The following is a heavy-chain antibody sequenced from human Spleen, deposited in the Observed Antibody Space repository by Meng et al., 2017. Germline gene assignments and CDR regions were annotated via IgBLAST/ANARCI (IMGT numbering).Heavy chain of an antibody. V-gene: IGHV3-74*01. CDR1: GFTFSSYW. D-gene: IGHD6-19*01. CDR3: VIAVAKHY. J-gene: IGHJ4*02. CDR2: INSDGSST. Sequence: GESLKISCAASGFTFSSYWMHWVRQAPGKGLVWVSRINSDGSSTSYADSVKGRFTISRDNAKNTLYLQMNSLRAEDTDVYYCVIAVAKHYWGQGTLVTVSS.